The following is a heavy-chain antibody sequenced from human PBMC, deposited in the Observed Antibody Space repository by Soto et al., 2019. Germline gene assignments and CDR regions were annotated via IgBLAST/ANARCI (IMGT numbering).Heavy chain of an antibody. Sequence: GSLRLSCAASGFTFNIYALHWVRQAPGKGLEWVAVISFDGTKKYYSDSVKGRFTISRDNLKNTLYLQMNNLRVEDAALYFCAREDDYGYRYINYGLDVWGQGTTVTVSS. CDR3: AREDDYGYRYINYGLDV. J-gene: IGHJ6*02. V-gene: IGHV3-30-3*01. CDR2: ISFDGTKK. D-gene: IGHD4-17*01. CDR1: GFTFNIYA.